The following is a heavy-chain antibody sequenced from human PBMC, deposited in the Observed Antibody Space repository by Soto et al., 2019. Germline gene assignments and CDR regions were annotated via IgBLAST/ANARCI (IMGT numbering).Heavy chain of an antibody. D-gene: IGHD6-13*01. Sequence: SETLSLTCTVSVDSITTYYWSWIRQPAGKGLEWIGRIDASGNTNYNPSLSSRVTMSIDTSKKQFSLKLTSVTAADTAIYYCARYSNNWFQTEGMDVWGQGTTVTVSS. CDR3: ARYSNNWFQTEGMDV. CDR1: VDSITTYY. J-gene: IGHJ6*02. V-gene: IGHV4-4*07. CDR2: IDASGNT.